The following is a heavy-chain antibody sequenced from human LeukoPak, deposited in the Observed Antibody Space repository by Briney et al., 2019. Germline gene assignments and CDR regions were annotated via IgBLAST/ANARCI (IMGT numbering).Heavy chain of an antibody. J-gene: IGHJ5*02. CDR3: ARGGYGAAGTTTLDP. CDR2: INTDGSST. Sequence: GGSLRLSCAPSGLTFSSYWMHWVRQAPGKGLVWVSRINTDGSSTSYADSVKGRFTISRDNAKNTLYLQMSSLRAEDTAVYYCARGGYGAAGTTTLDPWGQGTLVTVSS. CDR1: GLTFSSYW. V-gene: IGHV3-74*01. D-gene: IGHD1-1*01.